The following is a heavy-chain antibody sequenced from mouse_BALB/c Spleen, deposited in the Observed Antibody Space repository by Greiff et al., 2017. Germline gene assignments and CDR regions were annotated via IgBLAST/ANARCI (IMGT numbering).Heavy chain of an antibody. J-gene: IGHJ4*01. D-gene: IGHD1-1*01. CDR1: GYAFSSYW. CDR3: ARSYYGSHYYAMDY. Sequence: VQLQQSGAELVRPGSSVKISCKASGYAFSSYWMNWVKQRPGQGLEWIGQIYPGDGDTNYNGKFKGKATLTADKSSSTAYMQLSSLTSEDSAVYFCARSYYGSHYYAMDYWGQGTSVTVSS. V-gene: IGHV1-80*01. CDR2: IYPGDGDT.